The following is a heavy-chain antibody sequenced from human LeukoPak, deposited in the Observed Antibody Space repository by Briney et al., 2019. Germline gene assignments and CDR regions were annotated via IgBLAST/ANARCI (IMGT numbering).Heavy chain of an antibody. CDR3: ARVICGGDCYPGDAFDI. V-gene: IGHV3-23*01. J-gene: IGHJ3*02. D-gene: IGHD2-21*02. CDR1: GFTFSSYA. CDR2: ISGSGGST. Sequence: GSLRLSCAASGFTFSSYAMSWVRQAPGKGLEWVSAISGSGGSTYYADSVKGRFTISRDNAKNSLYLQMNSLRAEDTAVYYCARVICGGDCYPGDAFDIWGQGTMVTVSS.